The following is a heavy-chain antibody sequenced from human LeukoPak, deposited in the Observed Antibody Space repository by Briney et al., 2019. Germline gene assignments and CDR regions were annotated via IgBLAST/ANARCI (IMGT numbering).Heavy chain of an antibody. CDR3: ARDPDYYDSSGPFDY. Sequence: GGSLRLSCAASGFTFSSYGMHWVRQAPGKGLEWVAVISYDGSNKYYADSVKGRFTISRDNSKNTLYLQMNSLRAEDTAVYYCARDPDYYDSSGPFDYWGQGTLVTVSS. CDR1: GFTFSSYG. V-gene: IGHV3-30*03. CDR2: ISYDGSNK. J-gene: IGHJ4*02. D-gene: IGHD3-22*01.